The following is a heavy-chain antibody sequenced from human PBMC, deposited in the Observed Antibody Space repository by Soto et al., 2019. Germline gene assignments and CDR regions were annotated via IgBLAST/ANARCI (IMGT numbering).Heavy chain of an antibody. CDR2: IYHTGST. Sequence: QVQLQESGPVLVKSSETLALTCTVSDDSVTHDVYYWNWMRQPPGKGLEWIGYIYHTGSTNYNPSLKSRFIMSIDTSESRFTLRLSSVTAADTAVYYCARDTYTGNDYQYHGMDVWGQGTTVTVSS. CDR1: DDSVTHDVYY. D-gene: IGHD1-1*01. CDR3: ARDTYTGNDYQYHGMDV. J-gene: IGHJ6*02. V-gene: IGHV4-61*08.